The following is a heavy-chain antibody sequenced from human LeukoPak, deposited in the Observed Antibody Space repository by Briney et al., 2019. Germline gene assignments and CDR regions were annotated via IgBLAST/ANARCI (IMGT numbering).Heavy chain of an antibody. V-gene: IGHV3-23*01. CDR2: ISSSGANT. J-gene: IGHJ4*02. Sequence: GGSLRLSCAASGFTFSSYWMSWVRQAPGKGLEWVSLISSSGANTYYADSVKGRFTISRDNSKNTLFLQMNSLSVEDTALYYCARDIQSSYWGQGTLVTVSS. CDR3: ARDIQSSY. CDR1: GFTFSSYW.